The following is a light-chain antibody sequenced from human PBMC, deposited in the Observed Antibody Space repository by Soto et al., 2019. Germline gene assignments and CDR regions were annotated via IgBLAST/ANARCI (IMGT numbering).Light chain of an antibody. CDR2: GNN. CDR3: LSYDSSLSGSRV. CDR1: SSNIGAGYD. V-gene: IGLV1-40*01. Sequence: QSVLTHPPSVSGAPGQRVTISCTGSSSNIGAGYDVHWYQQLPGTAPKLLIYGNNNRPSGVPDRFSGSKSGTSASLAITGLQAEDEADYYCLSYDSSLSGSRVFGGGTKVTVL. J-gene: IGLJ2*01.